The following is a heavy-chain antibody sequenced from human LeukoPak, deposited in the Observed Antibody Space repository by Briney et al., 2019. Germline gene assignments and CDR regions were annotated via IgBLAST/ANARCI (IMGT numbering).Heavy chain of an antibody. D-gene: IGHD6-19*01. CDR3: ARVSAVASAFSY. CDR1: GYTFNTFG. CDR2: IAVYNGDT. J-gene: IGHJ4*02. Sequence: GASVKVSCKASGYTFNTFGITWVRQAPGQGLEWLGWIAVYNGDTNYAQKFQGRVTLTTDTSTNTAYMELTSLTSDDTAVYYCARVSAVASAFSYWGQGTLVTVSS. V-gene: IGHV1-18*01.